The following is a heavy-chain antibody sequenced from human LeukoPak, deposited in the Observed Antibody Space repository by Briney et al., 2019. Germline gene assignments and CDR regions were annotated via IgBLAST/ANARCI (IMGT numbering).Heavy chain of an antibody. D-gene: IGHD2-2*01. CDR2: TYYRSKWFS. CDR3: ARGPAVLDP. Sequence: SQTLSLTCAISGDSVSSNSAAWNWIRQSPSRGLVWLGRTYYRSKWFSAYAVSVKSRIILNPDTSKNRFSLQLNSVTPEDTAVYYCARGPAVLDPWGQGTLVTVSS. J-gene: IGHJ5*02. CDR1: GDSVSSNSAA. V-gene: IGHV6-1*01.